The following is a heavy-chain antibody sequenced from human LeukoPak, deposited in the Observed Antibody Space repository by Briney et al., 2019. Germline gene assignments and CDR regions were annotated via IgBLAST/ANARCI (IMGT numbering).Heavy chain of an antibody. CDR1: GYTFTGYY. J-gene: IGHJ4*02. Sequence: ASVKVSCKASGYTFTGYYTHWVRQAPGQGLEWMGWINPNRGGTNYAQKFQGRVTMTRDPSISTVYMELSRLRSDDTAVYYCARGVGLGYCSSTSCSELDYWGQGTLVTVSS. CDR2: INPNRGGT. D-gene: IGHD2-2*01. V-gene: IGHV1-2*02. CDR3: ARGVGLGYCSSTSCSELDY.